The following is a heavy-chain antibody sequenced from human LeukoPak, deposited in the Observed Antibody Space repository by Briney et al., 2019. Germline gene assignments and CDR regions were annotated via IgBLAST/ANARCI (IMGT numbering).Heavy chain of an antibody. J-gene: IGHJ6*03. D-gene: IGHD3-3*01. CDR1: DDSFSSHY. CDR2: ISYIGST. V-gene: IGHV4-59*08. Sequence: SETLSLTCAVSDDSFSSHYWTWIRQPPGKGLEWIGYISYIGSTNYNPSLKSRVTISIDTSKNQFSLKLSSVTAADTAVYYCARLQHPITIFGVVHYMDVWGKGTTVTVSS. CDR3: ARLQHPITIFGVVHYMDV.